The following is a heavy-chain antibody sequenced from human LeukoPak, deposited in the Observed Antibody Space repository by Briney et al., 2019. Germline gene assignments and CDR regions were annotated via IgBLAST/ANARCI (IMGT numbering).Heavy chain of an antibody. J-gene: IGHJ4*02. D-gene: IGHD2-8*01. V-gene: IGHV3-48*02. CDR1: GFTFSSYT. CDR3: ARVKGVFAPFDS. Sequence: GGSLRLSCAASGFTFSSYTMNWVRQAPGKGLEWVSSIGSGSSAIYYADSVKGRFTISRDNAKNSLYLQMNSLRDEDTAVHYCARVKGVFAPFDSWGQGPLVTVSS. CDR2: IGSGSSAI.